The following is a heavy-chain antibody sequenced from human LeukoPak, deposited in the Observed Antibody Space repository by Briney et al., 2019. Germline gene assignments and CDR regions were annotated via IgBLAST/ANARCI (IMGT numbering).Heavy chain of an antibody. V-gene: IGHV4-59*08. CDR2: IYYSGST. J-gene: IGHJ3*02. Sequence: SETLSLTCTVSGGSISTHYWNWIRQPPGKGLEWIGYIYYSGSTNYNPSLKSRVTISVDTSKNQFSLKLSSVTAADTAVYYCAKVLVDGALHFGVASDAFDIWGQGTMVTVSS. D-gene: IGHD3-3*01. CDR1: GGSISTHY. CDR3: AKVLVDGALHFGVASDAFDI.